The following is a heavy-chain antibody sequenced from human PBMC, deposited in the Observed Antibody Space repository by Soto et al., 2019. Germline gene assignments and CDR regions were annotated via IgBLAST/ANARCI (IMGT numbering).Heavy chain of an antibody. D-gene: IGHD2-21*02. V-gene: IGHV3-23*01. CDR2: ISGSGGSA. J-gene: IGHJ5*02. CDR3: AKDRFHVVVTVSIFDP. CDR1: GFTFSSYA. Sequence: GGSLRLSCAASGFTFSSYAMSWVRQSPGKGLEWVSTISGSGGSADYADSVKGRFTISRDNPQNTLYLEMNSLRAEDTAIYYCAKDRFHVVVTVSIFDPWGQGTLVTVSS.